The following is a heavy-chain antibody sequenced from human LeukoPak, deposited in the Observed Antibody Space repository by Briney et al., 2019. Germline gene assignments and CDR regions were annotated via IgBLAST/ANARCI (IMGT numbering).Heavy chain of an antibody. CDR1: GISSSNYS. CDR3: AKSFGYGVDAFDI. J-gene: IGHJ3*02. D-gene: IGHD5-18*01. Sequence: PGGSLRLSCAPSGISSSNYSMSWVPHAPGKGLKWVSALSGSGRGTYYADSVKGRFTISRDNSRNTLYLQMNSLRAEDTAIYYCAKSFGYGVDAFDIWGQGTMVTVSS. V-gene: IGHV3-23*01. CDR2: LSGSGRGT.